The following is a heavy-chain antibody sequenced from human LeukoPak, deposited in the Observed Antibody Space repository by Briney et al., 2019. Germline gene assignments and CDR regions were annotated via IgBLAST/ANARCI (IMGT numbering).Heavy chain of an antibody. CDR2: INHSGSP. CDR3: ARGVQLERRFDP. J-gene: IGHJ5*02. V-gene: IGHV4-34*01. CDR1: GGSFSGYY. D-gene: IGHD1-1*01. Sequence: SETLSLTCAVYGGSFSGYYGSWIRQPPGKGLEWIGEINHSGSPNYNPSLKSRVTISVDTSKNQFALKLSSVTAADVAVYYCARGVQLERRFDPWGQGTLVTVSS.